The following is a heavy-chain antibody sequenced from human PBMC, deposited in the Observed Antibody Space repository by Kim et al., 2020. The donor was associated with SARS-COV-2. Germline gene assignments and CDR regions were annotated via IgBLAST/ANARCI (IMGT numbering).Heavy chain of an antibody. CDR2: ISWNSGSI. CDR1: GFTFDDYA. D-gene: IGHD3-10*01. Sequence: GGSLRLSCAASGFTFDDYAMHWVRQAPGKGLEWVSGISWNSGSIGYADSVKGRFTISRDNAKNSLYLQMNSLRTEDTALYFCAEEGGSGIKGAFDIWGQGTMVTVSS. V-gene: IGHV3-9*01. J-gene: IGHJ3*02. CDR3: AEEGGSGIKGAFDI.